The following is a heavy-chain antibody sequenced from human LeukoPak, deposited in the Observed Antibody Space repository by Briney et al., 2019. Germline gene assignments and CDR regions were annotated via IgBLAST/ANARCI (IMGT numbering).Heavy chain of an antibody. Sequence: PSETLSLTCAVYGGSFSGYYWSWIRQPPGKGLEWIGEINHSGSTNYNPSLKSRVTISVDTSKNQFPLKLSSVTAADTAVYYCARGRVVVVAASYYYGMDVWGQGTTVTVSS. D-gene: IGHD2-15*01. CDR3: ARGRVVVVAASYYYGMDV. J-gene: IGHJ6*02. CDR1: GGSFSGYY. CDR2: INHSGST. V-gene: IGHV4-34*01.